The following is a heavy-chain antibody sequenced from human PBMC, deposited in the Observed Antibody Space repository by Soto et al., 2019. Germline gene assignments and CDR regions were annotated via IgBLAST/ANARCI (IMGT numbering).Heavy chain of an antibody. J-gene: IGHJ4*02. D-gene: IGHD4-17*01. CDR1: GLTFSSYW. CDR2: INSAGSST. Sequence: EVQLVESGGGLVQPGGSLRLSCAASGLTFSSYWMHWVRQATGKGLVWVSRINSAGSSTSYADSVKGRFTISRDNAKNTLYLQMNSLRAEDTPVYYCVLSHTVTTYYWGQGPLVTVSS. V-gene: IGHV3-74*01. CDR3: VLSHTVTTYY.